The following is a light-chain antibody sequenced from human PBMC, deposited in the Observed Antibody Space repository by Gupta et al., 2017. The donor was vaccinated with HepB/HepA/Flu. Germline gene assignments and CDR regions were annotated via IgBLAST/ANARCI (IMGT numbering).Light chain of an antibody. CDR1: QSVNNY. J-gene: IGKJ2*04. Sequence: EIVLTQSPGTLSLSPGERATLSRRANQSVNNYLAWYQQKPGQAPRLLIYDASNTAAGIPARFSGSGSGTDFTLTISSLEPEDFAVYYCQQRGNWPLCSFGQGTKLEIK. CDR2: DAS. CDR3: QQRGNWPLCS. V-gene: IGKV3-11*01.